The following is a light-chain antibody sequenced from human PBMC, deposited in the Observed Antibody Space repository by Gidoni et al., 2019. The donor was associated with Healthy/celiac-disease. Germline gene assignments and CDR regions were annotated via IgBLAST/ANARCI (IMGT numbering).Light chain of an antibody. CDR3: QQRSNWPLT. J-gene: IGKJ4*01. Sequence: EMVLTQSPATLSFSPGERATLSCRASQSVSSYLAWYQQKPGQAPRLFIYDASNRATGIPARFSGSGSGTDFTLTISSLEPEDFAVYYCQQRSNWPLTFGGGTKVEIK. CDR1: QSVSSY. CDR2: DAS. V-gene: IGKV3-11*01.